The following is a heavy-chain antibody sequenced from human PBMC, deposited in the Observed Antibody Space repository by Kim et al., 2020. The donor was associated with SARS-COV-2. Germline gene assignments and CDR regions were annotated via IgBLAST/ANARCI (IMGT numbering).Heavy chain of an antibody. D-gene: IGHD5-12*01. J-gene: IGHJ4*02. V-gene: IGHV1-2*07. CDR2: T. CDR3: ARGVVGTISGY. Sequence: TNYAHKFQRRVTMASDTSISTGYMELSSLRSDDTAMYYCARGVVGTISGYWGQGTLVTVSS.